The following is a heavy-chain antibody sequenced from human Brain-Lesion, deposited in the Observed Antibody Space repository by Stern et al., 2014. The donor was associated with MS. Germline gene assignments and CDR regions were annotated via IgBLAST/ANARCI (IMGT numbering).Heavy chain of an antibody. D-gene: IGHD2-15*01. CDR1: GGSVSSTSYA. Sequence: QVQLVESGPGLVKPSETLSLTCTVAGGSVSSTSYARAWIRQPPGKGLEWIGTIYYSGNTYYSPSLKSRLTLSLDTSKNQFSLQLRSVTAADTAVYYCAGEEDIRYCSGGSCTGNWFDPWGQGTLVTVSS. CDR3: AGEEDIRYCSGGSCTGNWFDP. J-gene: IGHJ5*02. V-gene: IGHV4-39*01. CDR2: IYYSGNT.